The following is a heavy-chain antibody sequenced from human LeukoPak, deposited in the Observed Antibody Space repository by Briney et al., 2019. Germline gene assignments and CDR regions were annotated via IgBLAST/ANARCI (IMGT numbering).Heavy chain of an antibody. CDR3: ARDSYGFN. D-gene: IGHD5-18*01. J-gene: IGHJ4*02. V-gene: IGHV4-39*07. Sequence: SETLSLTCTVSGGSISTTIYYWGWIRQPPGKGLEWIGSVYYSGNTYYNSSLKSRVTISLDTSRNQFSLKLSSVTAADTAVYYCARDSYGFNWGQGTLVTVSS. CDR2: VYYSGNT. CDR1: GGSISTTIYY.